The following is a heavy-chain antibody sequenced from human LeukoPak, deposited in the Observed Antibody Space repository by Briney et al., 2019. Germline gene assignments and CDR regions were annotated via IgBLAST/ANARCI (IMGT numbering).Heavy chain of an antibody. CDR3: ARGTAKLGGYYYYYYMDV. Sequence: SETLSLTCTVSGGSISSGGYYWSWIRQHPGKGLEWIGYIHYSGSTYYNPSLKSRVTISVDTSKNQFSLKLSSVTAADTAVYYCARGTAKLGGYYYYYYMDVWGKGTTVTVSS. D-gene: IGHD3-16*01. J-gene: IGHJ6*03. CDR1: GGSISSGGYY. V-gene: IGHV4-31*03. CDR2: IHYSGST.